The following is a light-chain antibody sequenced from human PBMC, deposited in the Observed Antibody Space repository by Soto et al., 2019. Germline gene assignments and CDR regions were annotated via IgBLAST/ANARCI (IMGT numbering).Light chain of an antibody. V-gene: IGKV3-20*01. Sequence: EIVLTQSPRTLSLSPGERVTLSCRASQSVSSTYLAWYQQKPGQAPRLLIYGASSRATGIPDRFSGSGSGTDCNLTINRLEPGDFAVYYFQPYGSSPWYTVGQGTKLEIK. CDR3: QPYGSSPWYT. J-gene: IGKJ2*01. CDR2: GAS. CDR1: QSVSSTY.